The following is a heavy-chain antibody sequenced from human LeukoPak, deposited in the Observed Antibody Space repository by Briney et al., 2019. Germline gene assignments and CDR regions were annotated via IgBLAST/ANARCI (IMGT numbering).Heavy chain of an antibody. CDR3: AGRYNWNRAWFDP. V-gene: IGHV4-39*01. D-gene: IGHD1/OR15-1a*01. J-gene: IGHJ5*02. Sequence: PSETLSLTCTVSGGSISSSSYYWGWIRQPPGKGLEWIGSIYYSGSTYYNPSLKSRVTISVDTSKNQFSLKLSSVTAADTAVYYCAGRYNWNRAWFDPWGQGTLVTVSS. CDR1: GGSISSSSYY. CDR2: IYYSGST.